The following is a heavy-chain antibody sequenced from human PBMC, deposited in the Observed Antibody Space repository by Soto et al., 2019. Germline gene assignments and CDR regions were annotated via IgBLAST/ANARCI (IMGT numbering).Heavy chain of an antibody. J-gene: IGHJ5*02. CDR3: ARWWSGSRQGFDP. D-gene: IGHD3-3*01. CDR1: GGSISSGDYY. Sequence: QVQLQESGPGLVKPSQTLSLTCTVSGGSISSGDYYWSWIRQHPGKGLEWIGYIYYSGSTYYNPSLKSRFTISVDPSKNQFSLKLSSVTAADTAVYYCARWWSGSRQGFDPWGQGTLVTVSS. CDR2: IYYSGST. V-gene: IGHV4-31*03.